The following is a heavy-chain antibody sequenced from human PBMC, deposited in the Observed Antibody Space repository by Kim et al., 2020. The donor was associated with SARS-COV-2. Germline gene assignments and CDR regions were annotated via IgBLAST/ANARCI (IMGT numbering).Heavy chain of an antibody. V-gene: IGHV1-69*13. CDR2: IIPIFGTA. D-gene: IGHD3-22*01. CDR3: ARSPYYYDSSGYPNWFDP. Sequence: SVKVSCKASGGTFSSYAISWVRQAPGQGLEWMGGIIPIFGTANYAQKFQGRVTITADESTSTAYMELSSLRSEDTAVYYCARSPYYYDSSGYPNWFDPWGQGTLVTVSS. CDR1: GGTFSSYA. J-gene: IGHJ5*02.